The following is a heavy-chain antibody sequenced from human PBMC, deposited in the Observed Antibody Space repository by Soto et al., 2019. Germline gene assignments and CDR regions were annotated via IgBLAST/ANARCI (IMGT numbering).Heavy chain of an antibody. CDR2: FDPEDGET. V-gene: IGHV1-24*01. D-gene: IGHD3-10*01. J-gene: IGHJ4*02. CDR3: ATEARQGVIPSWDY. Sequence: ASVKVSCKVSGYTLTELSMHWVRQAPGKGLEWMGGFDPEDGETIYAQKFQGRVTMTYDTSTDTAYMELSNVRSEDTAVYYCATEARQGVIPSWDYWGQGTLVTVSS. CDR1: GYTLTELS.